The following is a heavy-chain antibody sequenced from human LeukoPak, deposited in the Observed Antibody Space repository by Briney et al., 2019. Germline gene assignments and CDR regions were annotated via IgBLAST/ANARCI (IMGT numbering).Heavy chain of an antibody. CDR3: AKLSEPD. CDR1: GFTFPNSA. J-gene: IGHJ4*02. CDR2: ISDSGVST. V-gene: IGHV3-23*01. Sequence: GGSLRLSCAASGFTFPNSAMSGVRQAPGKGLEWVSTISDSGVSTYYADSLKGRFTISRDNSKNTLYLQMTSLRAEDTALYYCAKLSEPDWGQGTLVTVSS.